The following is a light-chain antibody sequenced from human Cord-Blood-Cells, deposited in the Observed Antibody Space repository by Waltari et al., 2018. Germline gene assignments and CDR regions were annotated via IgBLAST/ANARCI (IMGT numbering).Light chain of an antibody. V-gene: IGKV3-20*01. CDR2: GAS. J-gene: IGKJ2*01. Sequence: EIVLTQSPGTLSFTPGDSATLSCRASQSVSSSYLAWYQQKPGQAPRLLIYGASSRATGIPDRFSGSGSGTDFTLTISRLEPEDFAVYYCQQYGSSYTFGQGTKLEIK. CDR1: QSVSSSY. CDR3: QQYGSSYT.